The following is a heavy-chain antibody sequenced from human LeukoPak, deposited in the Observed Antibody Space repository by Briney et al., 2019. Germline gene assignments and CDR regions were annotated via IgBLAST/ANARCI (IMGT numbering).Heavy chain of an antibody. Sequence: ASVKVSCKASGYTFTGYHMHWVRRAPGQGLEWMGRINPNSGDTNYAQKFQGRVTMTRDTSISTAYMELSRLRSDDTAVYYCARDIVTWPGHFDYWGQGTLVTVSS. D-gene: IGHD2/OR15-2a*01. CDR2: INPNSGDT. J-gene: IGHJ4*02. CDR1: GYTFTGYH. CDR3: ARDIVTWPGHFDY. V-gene: IGHV1-2*06.